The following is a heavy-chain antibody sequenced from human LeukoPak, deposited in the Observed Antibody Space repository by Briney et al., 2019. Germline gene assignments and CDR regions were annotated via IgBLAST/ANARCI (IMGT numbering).Heavy chain of an antibody. J-gene: IGHJ4*02. CDR1: GGSFSAYY. V-gene: IGHV4-34*01. CDR3: ARRYYYDSSGTFDY. Sequence: KPSETLSLTCAVYGGSFSAYYWSWIRQPPGKGLEWIGEINHSGGTNYNPSLKSRVTISVDTSKNQFSLKLSSVTAADTAVYYCARRYYYDSSGTFDYWGQGTLVTVSS. CDR2: INHSGGT. D-gene: IGHD3-22*01.